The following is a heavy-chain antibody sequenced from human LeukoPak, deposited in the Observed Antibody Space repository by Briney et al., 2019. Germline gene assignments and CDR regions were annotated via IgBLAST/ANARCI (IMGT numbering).Heavy chain of an antibody. CDR3: AKEPREYCSSTSCPNWFDS. D-gene: IGHD2-2*01. J-gene: IGHJ5*01. CDR2: ISGSGGTK. Sequence: GGSLRLSCAASGFTFNNYAMSWVRQAPGKGLEWVSAISGSGGTKYYADSVKGRFTISRDNARNTLYLQMNSLRAEDTAVYYCAKEPREYCSSTSCPNWFDSWGQGTLVTVSS. V-gene: IGHV3-23*01. CDR1: GFTFNNYA.